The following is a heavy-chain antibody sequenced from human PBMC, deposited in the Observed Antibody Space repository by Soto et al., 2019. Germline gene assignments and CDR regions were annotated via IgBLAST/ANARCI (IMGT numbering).Heavy chain of an antibody. CDR1: GFTFSSYG. Sequence: GGSLRLSCAASGFTFSSYGMHWVRQAPGKGLEWVAVISYDGSNKYYADSVKGRFTISRDNSKNTLYLQMNSLRAEDTAVYYCAKDGPQVGIAVAGQYIDYWGQGTLVTVSS. CDR2: ISYDGSNK. J-gene: IGHJ4*02. CDR3: AKDGPQVGIAVAGQYIDY. V-gene: IGHV3-30*18. D-gene: IGHD6-19*01.